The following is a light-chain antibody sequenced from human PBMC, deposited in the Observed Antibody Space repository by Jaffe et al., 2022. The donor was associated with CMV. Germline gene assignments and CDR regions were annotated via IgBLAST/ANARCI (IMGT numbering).Light chain of an antibody. J-gene: IGKJ1*01. CDR2: GAS. V-gene: IGKV3-20*01. CDR1: QSISSDY. Sequence: EIVLTQSPGTLSLSPGERATLSCRASQSISSDYLAWYQQKPGQAPRLLIYGASSRATGIPDRFSGSGSGTDFTLTISRLEPDDFAVYYCQLYGSSPQWTFGQGTKVEIK. CDR3: QLYGSSPQWT.